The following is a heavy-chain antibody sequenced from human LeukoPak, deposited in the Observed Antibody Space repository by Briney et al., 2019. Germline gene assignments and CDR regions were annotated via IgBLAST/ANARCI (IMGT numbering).Heavy chain of an antibody. CDR1: GGTFSSYA. D-gene: IGHD5-12*01. V-gene: IGHV1-69*05. Sequence: SVKVSCKASGGTFSSYAISWVRQAPGQGLEWMGGIIPIFGTANYAQKFQGRVTMTRDTSTRTVYMELSSLRSEDTAVYYCARVVTGYSGYDFRGSGGNYFDYWGQGTLVTVSS. CDR2: IIPIFGTA. CDR3: ARVVTGYSGYDFRGSGGNYFDY. J-gene: IGHJ4*02.